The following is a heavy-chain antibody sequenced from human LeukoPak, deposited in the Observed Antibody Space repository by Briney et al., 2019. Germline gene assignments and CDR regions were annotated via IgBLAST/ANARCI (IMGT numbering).Heavy chain of an antibody. CDR3: ARVSSETIWFGTRYYYYYYMDV. Sequence: ASVKVSCKASGYTFTGYYMHWVRQAPGQGLEWMGWINPNSGGTNYAQKFQGRVTMTRDTSISTAYMELSRLRSDDTAVYYCARVSSETIWFGTRYYYYYYMDVWGKGTTVTVSS. CDR2: INPNSGGT. V-gene: IGHV1-2*02. D-gene: IGHD3-10*01. J-gene: IGHJ6*03. CDR1: GYTFTGYY.